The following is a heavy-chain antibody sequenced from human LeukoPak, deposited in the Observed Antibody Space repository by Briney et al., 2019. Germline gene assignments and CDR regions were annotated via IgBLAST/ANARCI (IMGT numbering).Heavy chain of an antibody. CDR3: AKGHYYDSSGYSHFDY. CDR2: ISGSGGST. V-gene: IGHV3-23*01. Sequence: GGSLRLSCAASGFTFSSYAMSWVRQAPGKGLEWVSAISGSGGSTYYADSVKGRFTISRDNSKNTLYLQMNNLRAEDTAVYYCAKGHYYDSSGYSHFDYWGQGTLVTVSS. J-gene: IGHJ4*02. D-gene: IGHD3-22*01. CDR1: GFTFSSYA.